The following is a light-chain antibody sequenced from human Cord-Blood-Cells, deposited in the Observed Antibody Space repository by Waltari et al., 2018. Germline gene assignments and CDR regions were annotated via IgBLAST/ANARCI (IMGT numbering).Light chain of an antibody. V-gene: IGLV3-19*01. CDR1: SLRSHY. CDR3: NSRDSSGNHWV. CDR2: GKN. J-gene: IGLJ3*02. Sequence: SSELTQDPAVSVALGQTVRITCQGASLRSHYESWYQQKPGQAPVLVIYGKNNRPSGIPVRFSGSSSGNTASLTISGAQAEDEADYYCNSRDSSGNHWVFGGWTKLTVL.